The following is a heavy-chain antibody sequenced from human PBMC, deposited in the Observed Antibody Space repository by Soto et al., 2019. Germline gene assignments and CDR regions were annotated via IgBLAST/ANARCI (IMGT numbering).Heavy chain of an antibody. D-gene: IGHD3-16*02. Sequence: ASVKVSCKASGGTFSSYAISWVRQAPGQGLEWMGGIIPIFGTANYAQKFQGRVTITADESTSTAYMELSSLRSEDTAVYYCARGTSMITFGGVIAFPDYWGQGTLVTVSS. CDR2: IIPIFGTA. J-gene: IGHJ4*02. V-gene: IGHV1-69*13. CDR1: GGTFSSYA. CDR3: ARGTSMITFGGVIAFPDY.